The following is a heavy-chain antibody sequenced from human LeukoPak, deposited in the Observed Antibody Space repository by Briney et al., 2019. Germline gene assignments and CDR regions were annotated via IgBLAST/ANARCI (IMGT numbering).Heavy chain of an antibody. Sequence: GASVKVSCKASGYTFTDSYMHWVRQAPGQGLEWMGWINPKSGGTNFAQNFQGRVTMTRDTSISIAYMELSRLSPDDTAIYYCASNRRYSGYDYIDFWGQGTLVTVSS. V-gene: IGHV1-2*02. CDR1: GYTFTDSY. J-gene: IGHJ4*02. CDR2: INPKSGGT. D-gene: IGHD5-12*01. CDR3: ASNRRYSGYDYIDF.